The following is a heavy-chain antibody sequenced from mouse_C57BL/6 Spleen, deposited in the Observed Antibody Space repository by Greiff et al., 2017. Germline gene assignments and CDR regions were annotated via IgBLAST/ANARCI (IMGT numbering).Heavy chain of an antibody. CDR3: ARGLYGSSRDLGY. D-gene: IGHD1-1*01. CDR2: ISYDGSN. V-gene: IGHV3-6*01. J-gene: IGHJ2*01. Sequence: ESGPGLVKPSQSLSLTCSVTGYSITSGYYWNWIRQFPGNKLEWMGYISYDGSNNYNPSLKNRISITRDTSKNQFFLKLNSVTTEDTATYYCARGLYGSSRDLGYWGQGTTLTVSS. CDR1: GYSITSGYY.